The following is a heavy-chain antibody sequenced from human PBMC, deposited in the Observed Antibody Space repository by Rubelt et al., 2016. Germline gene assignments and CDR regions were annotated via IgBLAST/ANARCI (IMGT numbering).Heavy chain of an antibody. Sequence: QAQLVQSGAEVKKPGASVKVSCKASGYTSTSSYIHWVRQAPGQGLEWVGIIHPSGGSTSYAQQFQDRVTMTRDTSTSTVYMELSSLRSEDTAVYYCAGARFCSGGSCWDWGQGTLVTVSA. V-gene: IGHV1-46*03. J-gene: IGHJ4*02. D-gene: IGHD2-15*01. CDR3: AGARFCSGGSCWD. CDR2: IHPSGGST. CDR1: GYTSTSSY.